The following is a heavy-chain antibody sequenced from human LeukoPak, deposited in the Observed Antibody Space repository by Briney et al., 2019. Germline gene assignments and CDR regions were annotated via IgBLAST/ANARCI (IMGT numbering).Heavy chain of an antibody. CDR2: MNPNSGNT. CDR1: GYTFTSYD. D-gene: IGHD2-2*01. V-gene: IGHV1-8*03. Sequence: ASVKVSCKASGYTFTSYDINWVRQATGQGLEWMGWMNPNSGNTGYAQKFQGRVTITRNTSISTAYMELSSLRSEDTAVYYCASLVGYCSSSSCSFDYWGQGTLVTVSS. J-gene: IGHJ4*02. CDR3: ASLVGYCSSSSCSFDY.